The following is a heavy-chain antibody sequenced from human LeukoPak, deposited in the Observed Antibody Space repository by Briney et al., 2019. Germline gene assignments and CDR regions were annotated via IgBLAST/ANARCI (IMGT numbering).Heavy chain of an antibody. V-gene: IGHV3-7*01. Sequence: HTGGSLRLSCAASGFTFSSYWMSWVRQAPGKGLEWVANIKQDGSEKYYVDSVKGRFTISRDNAKNSLYLQMNSLRAEDTAVYYCAREGGYCGGDCSYYFDYWGQGTLVTVSS. J-gene: IGHJ4*02. D-gene: IGHD2-21*01. CDR1: GFTFSSYW. CDR3: AREGGYCGGDCSYYFDY. CDR2: IKQDGSEK.